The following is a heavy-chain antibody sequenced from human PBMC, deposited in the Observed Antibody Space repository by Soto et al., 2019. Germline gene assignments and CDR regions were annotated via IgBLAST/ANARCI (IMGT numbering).Heavy chain of an antibody. Sequence: SETLSLTCTVSDDSISSSRYYWGWIRQPPGKGLEWIGSIHYSGNTYYSPSLTSRVTISVDTSKNQFSLNLSSVTAADTAVYYCAVDRGGYYSPFEYWGQGTLVTVSS. V-gene: IGHV4-39*01. CDR1: DDSISSSRYY. J-gene: IGHJ4*02. CDR2: IHYSGNT. D-gene: IGHD3-22*01. CDR3: AVDRGGYYSPFEY.